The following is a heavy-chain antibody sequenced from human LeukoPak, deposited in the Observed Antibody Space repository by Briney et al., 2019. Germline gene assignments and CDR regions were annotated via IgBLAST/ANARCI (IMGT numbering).Heavy chain of an antibody. CDR1: GFTFGDYA. CDR3: TRDPLHYYGSGSYYHFDY. Sequence: PGGSLRLSCTSSGFTFGDYAVSWVRQAPGKGLEWVGFIRSKAYGGTTENAASVKGRFTISRDDSKSIAYLQMNSLKTEDTAAYYCTRDPLHYYGSGSYYHFDYWGQGTLVTVSS. V-gene: IGHV3-49*04. J-gene: IGHJ4*02. CDR2: IRSKAYGGTT. D-gene: IGHD3-10*01.